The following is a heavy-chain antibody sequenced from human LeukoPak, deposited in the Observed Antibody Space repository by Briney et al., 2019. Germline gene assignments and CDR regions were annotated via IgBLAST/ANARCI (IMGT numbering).Heavy chain of an antibody. CDR2: IYYSGST. D-gene: IGHD2-21*02. V-gene: IGHV4-39*07. CDR3: ARDSAYCGGDCDDAFDI. CDR1: GGSISSSSYY. J-gene: IGHJ3*02. Sequence: SETLSLTCTVSGGSISSSSYYWGWIRQPPGKGLEWIGSIYYSGSTYYNPSLKSRVTISVDTSKNQFSLKLSSVTAADTAVYYCARDSAYCGGDCDDAFDIWGQGTMVTVSS.